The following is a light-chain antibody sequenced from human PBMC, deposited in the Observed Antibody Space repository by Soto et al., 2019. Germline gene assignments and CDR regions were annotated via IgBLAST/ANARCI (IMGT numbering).Light chain of an antibody. Sequence: DIQMTQSPSTLSASVGDRVTITCRASQGISSWLAWYQQKPGKAPKLLIYDASSLESGVPSRFSGSGSGTEFTLTISSLQSEDFAVYYCQQYNNWPKTFGQGTKVDIK. V-gene: IGKV1-5*01. CDR3: QQYNNWPKT. J-gene: IGKJ1*01. CDR2: DAS. CDR1: QGISSW.